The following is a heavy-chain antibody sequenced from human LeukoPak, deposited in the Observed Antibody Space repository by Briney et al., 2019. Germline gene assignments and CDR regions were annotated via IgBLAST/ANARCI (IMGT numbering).Heavy chain of an antibody. J-gene: IGHJ4*02. D-gene: IGHD3-9*01. Sequence: GASVKVSCKVSGYSLLEVAMHWVRQAPGKGLEWVGSFDPEDGEDGETHYAQKFQGRVTMTEDASTDTAYMELTSLSSEDTALYYCAMTDRYAGRPFDYWGQGTLVTVSS. CDR1: GYSLLEVA. CDR2: FDPEDGEDGET. V-gene: IGHV1-24*01. CDR3: AMTDRYAGRPFDY.